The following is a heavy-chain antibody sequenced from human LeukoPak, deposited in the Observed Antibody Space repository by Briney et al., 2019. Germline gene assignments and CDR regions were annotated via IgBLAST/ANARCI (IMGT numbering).Heavy chain of an antibody. D-gene: IGHD5-12*01. CDR1: GGSFSGYY. CDR3: ARGQRWLRSLNMDV. V-gene: IGHV4-34*01. Sequence: SETLSLTCAVYGGSFSGYYCSWIRQPPGKRLEWIGEINHSGSTNYNPSLKSRVTISVDTSKNQFSLKLSSVTAADTAVYYCARGQRWLRSLNMDVWGNGTTATVSS. J-gene: IGHJ6*03. CDR2: INHSGST.